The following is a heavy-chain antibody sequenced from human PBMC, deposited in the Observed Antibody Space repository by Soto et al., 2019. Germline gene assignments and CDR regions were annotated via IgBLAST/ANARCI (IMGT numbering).Heavy chain of an antibody. J-gene: IGHJ3*02. V-gene: IGHV1-69*01. D-gene: IGHD3-10*01. CDR2: IIPIFGTA. CDR3: ARGMKHYYGSGSNAFDI. Sequence: QVQLVQSGAEVKKPGSSVKVSCKASGGTFSSYAISWVRQAPGQGLEWMGGIIPIFGTANYAQKFQGRVTITADESTSTAYMELSRLRSEDTAVYYCARGMKHYYGSGSNAFDICGQGTMVTVSS. CDR1: GGTFSSYA.